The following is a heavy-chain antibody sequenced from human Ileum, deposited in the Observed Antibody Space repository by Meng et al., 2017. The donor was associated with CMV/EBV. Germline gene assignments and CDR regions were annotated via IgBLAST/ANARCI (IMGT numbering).Heavy chain of an antibody. CDR2: ISHGGDNK. D-gene: IGHD1-26*01. Sequence: SGFTFRDSDIHWVRQAPGKGLEWVSSISHGGDNKHYADSVKGRFTISRDNSMHTVSLQMNSLRPEDTAFYYCAKDRVGGGATTFDDWGQGTLVTVSS. V-gene: IGHV3-30*18. CDR3: AKDRVGGGATTFDD. J-gene: IGHJ4*02. CDR1: GFTFRDSD.